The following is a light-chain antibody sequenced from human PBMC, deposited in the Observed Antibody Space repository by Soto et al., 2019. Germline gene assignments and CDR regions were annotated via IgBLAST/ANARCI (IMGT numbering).Light chain of an antibody. CDR3: QQYSTWT. Sequence: DIQMTQSPSTLSASIGDRVTITCRASQSIGRWLAWFQQKPGKVPKLLISETSSLESGVPSRFSGSGSGTEFTLTISSLQPDDFATYYCQQYSTWTFGQGTKVEIK. J-gene: IGKJ1*01. CDR2: ETS. CDR1: QSIGRW. V-gene: IGKV1-5*03.